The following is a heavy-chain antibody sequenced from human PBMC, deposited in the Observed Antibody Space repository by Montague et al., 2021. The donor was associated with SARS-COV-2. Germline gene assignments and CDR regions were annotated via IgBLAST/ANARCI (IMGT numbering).Heavy chain of an antibody. CDR2: ISSSSSYI. CDR1: GFTFSSYS. D-gene: IGHD3-16*02. Sequence: SLRLSCAASGFTFSSYSMNWVRQAPGKGLEWVSSISSSSSYIYYADSVKGRFTISRDNAKNSLYLQMNSLRAEDTAVYYCARDLNDNVLGCYRYFDVWGQGTLVTVSS. CDR3: ARDLNDNVLGCYRYFDV. V-gene: IGHV3-21*01. J-gene: IGHJ4*01.